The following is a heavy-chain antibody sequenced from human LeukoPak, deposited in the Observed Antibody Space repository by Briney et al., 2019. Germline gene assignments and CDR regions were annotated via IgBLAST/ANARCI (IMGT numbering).Heavy chain of an antibody. Sequence: PSETLSLTCTVSGGSLRGYYWSWIRQPPGKGLDWIGYIYYTGSTKYNPSLKSRATISVDTSKNQFSLKLSSVTAADTAVYYCASGSYYVDYWGQGTLVTVSS. CDR3: ASGSYYVDY. CDR2: IYYTGST. CDR1: GGSLRGYY. V-gene: IGHV4-59*08. J-gene: IGHJ4*02. D-gene: IGHD1-26*01.